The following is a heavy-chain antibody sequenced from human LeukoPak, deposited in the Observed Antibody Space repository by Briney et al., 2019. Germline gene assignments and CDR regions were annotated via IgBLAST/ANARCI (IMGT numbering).Heavy chain of an antibody. J-gene: IGHJ2*01. CDR2: IYSGGGTTK. CDR3: VVILVPGGVWHFDL. Sequence: SGGSLRLSCVASGLTFRNYGFHWVRQAPGKGLEWVAIIYSGGGTTKYYAESVKDRFTITGDDSRDTLYLQMNSLRAEDTAVYYCVVILVPGGVWHFDLWGRGTLVTVSS. D-gene: IGHD2-2*01. V-gene: IGHV3-33*03. CDR1: GLTFRNYG.